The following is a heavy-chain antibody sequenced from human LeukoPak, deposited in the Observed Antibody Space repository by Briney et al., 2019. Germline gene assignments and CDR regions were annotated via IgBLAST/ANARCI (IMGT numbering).Heavy chain of an antibody. V-gene: IGHV4-59*01. Sequence: PSETLSLTCTVSGGSISSYYWSWIRQPPGKGLEWIGYIYYSGSTNYNPSLKSRVTISVDTFKNQFSLKLSSVTAADTAVYYCARDSAYSSGWYDLAFDIWGQGTMVTVSS. J-gene: IGHJ3*02. CDR3: ARDSAYSSGWYDLAFDI. D-gene: IGHD6-19*01. CDR1: GGSISSYY. CDR2: IYYSGST.